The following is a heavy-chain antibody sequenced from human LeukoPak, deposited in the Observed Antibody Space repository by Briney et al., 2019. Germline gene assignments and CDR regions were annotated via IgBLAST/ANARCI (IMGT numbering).Heavy chain of an antibody. CDR1: GVSISSGSYY. J-gene: IGHJ4*02. CDR2: IYTSGST. Sequence: SETLSLTCTVSGVSISSGSYYWSWIRQPAGKGLEWIGRIYTSGSTNYNPSLKSRVTISVDTSKNQFSLKLTSVTAADTAVYYCARSLADSSGWTDSDYWGQGTLVTVSS. V-gene: IGHV4-61*02. CDR3: ARSLADSSGWTDSDY. D-gene: IGHD6-19*01.